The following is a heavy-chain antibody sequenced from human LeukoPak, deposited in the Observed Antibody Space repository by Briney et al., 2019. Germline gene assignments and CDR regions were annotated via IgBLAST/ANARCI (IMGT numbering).Heavy chain of an antibody. CDR1: GFNVSTNY. J-gene: IGHJ4*02. CDR2: LYTGGGA. CDR3: ARSANYLTHYFDD. D-gene: IGHD2/OR15-2a*01. V-gene: IGHV3-53*01. Sequence: GGSLRLCCAASGFNVSTNYMSWVRQAPGGGLEWVSTLYTGGGAYYSAFVEGHFTISRDISKNTLYLQLSYLRAEDTAVYYCARSANYLTHYFDDWGQGTPVIVSS.